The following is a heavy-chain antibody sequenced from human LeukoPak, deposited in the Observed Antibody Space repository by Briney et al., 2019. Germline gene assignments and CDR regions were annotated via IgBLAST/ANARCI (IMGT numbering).Heavy chain of an antibody. CDR2: IIPILGIA. Sequence: SVKVSCKASGGTFSSYAISWVRQAPGQGLEWMGRIIPILGIANYAQKFQGRVTITADKSTSTAYMELSSLRSEDTAVYYCARVGDSSSPRRYYYYGMDVWGQGTTVTVSS. J-gene: IGHJ6*02. CDR1: GGTFSSYA. CDR3: ARVGDSSSPRRYYYYGMDV. V-gene: IGHV1-69*04. D-gene: IGHD6-13*01.